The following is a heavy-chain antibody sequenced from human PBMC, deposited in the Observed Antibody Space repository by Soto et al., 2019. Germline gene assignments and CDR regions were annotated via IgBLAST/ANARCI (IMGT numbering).Heavy chain of an antibody. CDR2: MSYDGSTG. CDR3: AKNSWLSWFDP. J-gene: IGHJ5*02. D-gene: IGHD3-22*01. Sequence: EGTMRLSCAAAAFTFSSYGRHWVRQAPSKGLVRVAVMSYDGSTGYYADFEKCRFTSSRANSNSTLYLKMNSQSAEDTAVYYSAKNSWLSWFDPHRKGSRVTV. CDR1: AFTFSSYG. V-gene: IGHV3-30*18.